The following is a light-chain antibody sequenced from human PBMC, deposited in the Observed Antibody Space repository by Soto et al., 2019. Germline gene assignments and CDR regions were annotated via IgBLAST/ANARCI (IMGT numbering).Light chain of an antibody. V-gene: IGKV1-5*03. Sequence: DIQMTQSPSTLSASVGDRVSITCRASQSLNSWLAWYQQKPGKAPKLLIYKTSTLESGVPSRFSGSGSGTEFTLTISNLQPDDFATYYCQHYDNLPRYTFGLGTKLEIK. J-gene: IGKJ2*01. CDR1: QSLNSW. CDR3: QHYDNLPRYT. CDR2: KTS.